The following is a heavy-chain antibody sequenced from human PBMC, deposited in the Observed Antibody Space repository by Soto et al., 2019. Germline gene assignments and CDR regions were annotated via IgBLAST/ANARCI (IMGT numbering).Heavy chain of an antibody. V-gene: IGHV4-39*01. CDR3: ARHSPPQTLDAFDI. J-gene: IGHJ3*02. CDR1: GGSISSSSYY. Sequence: QLQLQESGPGLVKPSETLSLTCTVSGGSISSSSYYWGWIRQPPGKRLEWIGSIYYSGSTYYNPSLKSRVTISVDTSNNQFALKLGSVTAADTAVYYCARHSPPQTLDAFDIWGHGTMVTVSS. CDR2: IYYSGST.